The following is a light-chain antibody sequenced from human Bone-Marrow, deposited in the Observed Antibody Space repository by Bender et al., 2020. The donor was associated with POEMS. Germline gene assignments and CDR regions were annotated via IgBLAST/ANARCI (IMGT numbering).Light chain of an antibody. J-gene: IGLJ2*01. CDR1: SSDIGAFNY. CDR2: DVS. Sequence: QSALTQPASVSGSPGQSITISCTGTSSDIGAFNYVSWYQQHPGKAPKVMIYDVSNRPSGVSDRFSGSKSGNTASLTISGLQTEDEADYYCSSYTATNTIVFGGGTKVTVL. V-gene: IGLV2-14*03. CDR3: SSYTATNTIV.